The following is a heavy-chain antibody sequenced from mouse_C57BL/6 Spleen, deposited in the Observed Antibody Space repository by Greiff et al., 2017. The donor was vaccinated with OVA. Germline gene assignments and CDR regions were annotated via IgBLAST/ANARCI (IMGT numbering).Heavy chain of an antibody. CDR2: IYPGSGST. Sequence: QVQLQQPGAELVKPGASVKMSCKASGYTFTSYWITWVKQSPGPGLEWIGDIYPGSGSTNYNEKFKSKATLTVDTSSSTAYMQLSSLTSEDSAVYYCARSSYGDYPYWYFDVWGTGTTVTVSS. J-gene: IGHJ1*03. CDR3: ARSSYGDYPYWYFDV. D-gene: IGHD2-13*01. CDR1: GYTFTSYW. V-gene: IGHV1-55*01.